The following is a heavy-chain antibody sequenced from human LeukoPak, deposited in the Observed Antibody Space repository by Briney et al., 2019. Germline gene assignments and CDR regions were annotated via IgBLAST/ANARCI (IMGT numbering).Heavy chain of an antibody. CDR2: INPNSGGT. CDR3: ASMVRGVFTNYFDY. J-gene: IGHJ4*02. V-gene: IGHV1-2*02. CDR1: GYTFTCYY. Sequence: ASVKVSCKASGYTFTCYYMHWVRQAPGQGLEWMGWINPNSGGTNYAQKFQGRVTMIRDTSISTAYMELSRLRSDDTAVYYCASMVRGVFTNYFDYWGQGTLVTVSS. D-gene: IGHD3-10*01.